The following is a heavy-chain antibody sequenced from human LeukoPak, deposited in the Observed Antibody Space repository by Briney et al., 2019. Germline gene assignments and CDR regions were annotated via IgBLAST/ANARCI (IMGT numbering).Heavy chain of an antibody. CDR3: ARGSHYYGSGSYYGAIDY. Sequence: GASVKVSCKASGGTFSSYAISWVRQAPGQGLEWRGGIIPFFGTANYAQKFQGRVTITTDESTSTAYMELSSLRSEDTAVYYCARGSHYYGSGSYYGAIDYWGQGTLVTVSS. D-gene: IGHD3-10*01. CDR1: GGTFSSYA. J-gene: IGHJ4*02. V-gene: IGHV1-69*05. CDR2: IIPFFGTA.